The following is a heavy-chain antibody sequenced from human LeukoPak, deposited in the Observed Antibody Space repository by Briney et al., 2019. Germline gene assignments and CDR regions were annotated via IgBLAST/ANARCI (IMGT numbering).Heavy chain of an antibody. CDR3: VREGTYFFASGSFQGYYFDN. CDR1: GLTGSHNY. V-gene: IGHV3-66*03. J-gene: IGHJ4*02. CDR2: IHTSGDT. Sequence: GGSLRLSCAASGLTGSHNYVSWVRQAPGKGLEWVSAIHTSGDTCYADSVKGRFTVSRDNSKHTVYLQMDRLRVEDTAIYYCVREGTYFFASGSFQGYYFDNWGQGTLVTVSS. D-gene: IGHD3-10*01.